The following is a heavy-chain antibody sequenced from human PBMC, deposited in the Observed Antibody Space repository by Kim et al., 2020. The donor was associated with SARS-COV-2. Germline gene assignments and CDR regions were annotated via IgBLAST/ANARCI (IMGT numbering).Heavy chain of an antibody. CDR3: AKTAGGITGAIDY. CDR2: IWYDGSNK. J-gene: IGHJ4*02. CDR1: GFTFSSYA. V-gene: IGHV3-33*06. D-gene: IGHD7-27*01. Sequence: GGSLRLSCAASGFTFSSYAMHWVRQAPGKGLEWVAVIWYDGSNKYYADSVKGRFTISRDNSKNTLYLQMNSLRAEDTAVYYCAKTAGGITGAIDYWGQGTLVTVSS.